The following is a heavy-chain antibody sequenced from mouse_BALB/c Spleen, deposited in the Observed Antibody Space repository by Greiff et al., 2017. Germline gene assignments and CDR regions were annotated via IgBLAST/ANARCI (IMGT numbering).Heavy chain of an antibody. D-gene: IGHD1-1*01. CDR1: GFTFSSFG. Sequence: EVKLMESGGGLVQPGGSRKLSCAASGFTFSSFGMHWVRQAPEKGLEWVAYISSGSSTIYYADTVKGRFTISRDNPKNTLFLQMTSLRSEDTAMYYCARERDYYVYFDYWGQGTTLTVSS. V-gene: IGHV5-17*02. CDR3: ARERDYYVYFDY. J-gene: IGHJ2*01. CDR2: ISSGSSTI.